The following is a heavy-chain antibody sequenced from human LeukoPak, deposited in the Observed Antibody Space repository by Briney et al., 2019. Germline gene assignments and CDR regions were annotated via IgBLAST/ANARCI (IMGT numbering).Heavy chain of an antibody. V-gene: IGHV3-49*04. CDR2: IRSKAYGGTT. J-gene: IGHJ4*02. Sequence: TGGSLRLSCTASGFTFGDYAMSWVRQAPGKGLEWVGFIRSKAYGGTTEYAAPVKGRFTISRDDSKSIAYLQMNSLKTEDTAVYYCTRVLCTNGVCYKPNWGKGTLVTVSS. CDR1: GFTFGDYA. CDR3: TRVLCTNGVCYKPN. D-gene: IGHD2-8*01.